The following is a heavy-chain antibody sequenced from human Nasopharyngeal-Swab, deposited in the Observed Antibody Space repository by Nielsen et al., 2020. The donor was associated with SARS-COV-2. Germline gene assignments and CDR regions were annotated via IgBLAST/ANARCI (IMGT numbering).Heavy chain of an antibody. J-gene: IGHJ6*02. CDR3: VRVVSYYYGMDV. D-gene: IGHD3-22*01. CDR1: GFTFTSYP. V-gene: IGHV3-21*01. CDR2: ISSSGTDI. Sequence: GESLKISCAASGFTFTSYPMNWVRQAPGKGLEWVSSISSSGTDISYTDSVKGRFTISRDSAKKSLYLQMNSLGAEDTAVYYCVRVVSYYYGMDVWGQGTTVTVSS.